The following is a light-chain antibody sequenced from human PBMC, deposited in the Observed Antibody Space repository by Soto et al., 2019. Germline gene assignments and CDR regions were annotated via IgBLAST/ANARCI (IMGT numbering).Light chain of an antibody. J-gene: IGKJ4*01. Sequence: DIQMTQSPSSLSASVGDRVTITCRASQYISSYLNWYQQKPGKAPSLLIYAASSLQSGVPSRFSGSGSGTDFTLIIRTLQPEDFATYYCQQSYSTPLTFGGGTKVEIE. CDR1: QYISSY. CDR3: QQSYSTPLT. V-gene: IGKV1-39*01. CDR2: AAS.